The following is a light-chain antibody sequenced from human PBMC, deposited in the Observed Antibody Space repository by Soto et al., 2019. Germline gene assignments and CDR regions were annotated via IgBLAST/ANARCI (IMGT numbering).Light chain of an antibody. CDR2: DIS. Sequence: QSALTQPPSASGSPGQSVTISCSGTSSDVGAYNYVSWYQQHPGKAPKLMISDISKWPSGVPDRFSGSKSGNTASLTVSGLQAEDEADYYCSSYAGSNNFVFGTGTKLTVL. CDR1: SSDVGAYNY. V-gene: IGLV2-8*01. J-gene: IGLJ1*01. CDR3: SSYAGSNNFV.